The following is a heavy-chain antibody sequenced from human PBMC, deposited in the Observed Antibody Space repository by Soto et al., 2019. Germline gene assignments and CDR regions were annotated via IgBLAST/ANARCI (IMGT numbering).Heavy chain of an antibody. D-gene: IGHD3-3*01. CDR2: IIPIFGTA. V-gene: IGHV1-69*01. CDR1: GGTFSSYA. CDR3: ARVQKAGVRFLEWLPEVPYYYYGMDV. Sequence: QVQLVQSGAEVKKPGSSVKVSCKASGGTFSSYAISWVRQAPGQGLEWMGGIIPIFGTANYAQKFQGRVTITADESTSTAYMELSSLRSEDTAVYYCARVQKAGVRFLEWLPEVPYYYYGMDVWGQGTTFTVSS. J-gene: IGHJ6*02.